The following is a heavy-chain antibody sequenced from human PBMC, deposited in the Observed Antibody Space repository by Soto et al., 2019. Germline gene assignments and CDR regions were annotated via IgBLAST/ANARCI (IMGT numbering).Heavy chain of an antibody. V-gene: IGHV1-69*02. J-gene: IGHJ6*02. Sequence: QVKLVQSGAEVKKPGSSVKVSCKASGGTFSSYTISWVRQAPGQGLEWMGRIIPVLGMTNYAQKLQGRVTLTAASYWTTAYMELSSLSSEDTALYYCATSGRSKPIDVWGQGTTVTVSS. CDR3: ATSGRSKPIDV. D-gene: IGHD3-10*01. CDR2: IIPVLGMT. CDR1: GGTFSSYT.